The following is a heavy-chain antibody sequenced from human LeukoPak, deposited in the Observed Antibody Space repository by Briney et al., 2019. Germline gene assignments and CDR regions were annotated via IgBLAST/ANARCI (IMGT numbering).Heavy chain of an antibody. V-gene: IGHV3-30*03. D-gene: IGHD2-8*01. CDR3: WCMLYNDYFDY. CDR2: ISYDGSNK. Sequence: GRSLRLSCAASGFTFTKYGIHWVRQAPGKGLEWVAVISYDGSNKYYADSVKGRFTISRDNSNNTLYLQMNSLRAEDTAVYYCWCMLYNDYFDYWGLGTLVTVSS. J-gene: IGHJ4*02. CDR1: GFTFTKYG.